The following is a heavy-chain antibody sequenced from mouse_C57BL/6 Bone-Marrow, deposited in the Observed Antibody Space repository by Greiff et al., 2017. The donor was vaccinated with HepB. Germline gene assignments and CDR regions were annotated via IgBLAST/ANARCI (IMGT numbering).Heavy chain of an antibody. V-gene: IGHV1-82*01. J-gene: IGHJ4*01. CDR2: IYPGDGDT. CDR1: GYAFSSSW. CDR3: ARRGPYYAMDY. Sequence: VKLMESGPELVKPGASVKISCKASGYAFSSSWMNWVKQRPGKGLEWIGRIYPGDGDTNYNGKFKGKATLTADKSSSTAYMQLSSLTSEDSAVYFCARRGPYYAMDYWGQGTAVTVSS.